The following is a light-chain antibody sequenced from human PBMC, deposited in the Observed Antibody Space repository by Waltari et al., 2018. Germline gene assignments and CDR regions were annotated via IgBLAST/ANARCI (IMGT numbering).Light chain of an antibody. CDR1: QSVSSY. Sequence: EIVLTQSPATLSLSPGERATPSCRARQSVSSYLAWYQQKPGQAPRLLIYDASNRATGIPARFSGSGSGTDFTLTISSLEPEDFAVYYCQQRSNWPPWTFGQGTKVEIK. V-gene: IGKV3-11*01. J-gene: IGKJ1*01. CDR2: DAS. CDR3: QQRSNWPPWT.